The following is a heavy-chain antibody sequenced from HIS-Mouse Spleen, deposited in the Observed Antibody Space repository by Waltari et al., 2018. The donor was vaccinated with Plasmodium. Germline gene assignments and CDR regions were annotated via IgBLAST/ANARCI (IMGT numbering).Heavy chain of an antibody. CDR3: AKVAQGTRDAFDI. CDR1: GFPFGSYG. D-gene: IGHD2-8*01. CDR2: IWYDGSNK. Sequence: QVQLVESGGGVVQPGRSLRLSCAAAGFPFGSYGMHWCRRAPGKWLEWVAVIWYDGSNKYYADSVKGRFTISRDNSKNTLYLQMNSLRAEDTAVYYCAKVAQGTRDAFDIWGQGTMVTVSS. V-gene: IGHV3-33*06. J-gene: IGHJ3*02.